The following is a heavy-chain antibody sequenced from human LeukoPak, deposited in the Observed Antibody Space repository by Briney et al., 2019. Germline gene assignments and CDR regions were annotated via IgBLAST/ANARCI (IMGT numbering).Heavy chain of an antibody. D-gene: IGHD4-11*01. CDR3: ARGLHLPDYLSPY. V-gene: IGHV3-48*01. CDR2: ISSSSNTI. CDR1: GFIFSDYS. Sequence: GGSQRLSCAASGFIFSDYSMNGVRQAPGKGLEWISYISSSSNTIYYADSVKGRFTISRDNAKNALYLQMNSLRAEDTAVYYCARGLHLPDYLSPYWGQGTLVTVSS. J-gene: IGHJ4*02.